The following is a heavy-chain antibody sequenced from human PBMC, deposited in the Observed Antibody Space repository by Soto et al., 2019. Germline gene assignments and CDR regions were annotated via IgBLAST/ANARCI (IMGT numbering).Heavy chain of an antibody. J-gene: IGHJ4*02. Sequence: GGSLRLSCAASGFTFSSYAMSWVRQAPGKGLEWVSAISGSGGSTYYADSVKGRFTISRDNSKNTLYLQMNSLRAEDTAVYYCAKARVAAARGAYYFDYWGQGTLVTVS. V-gene: IGHV3-23*01. CDR3: AKARVAAARGAYYFDY. CDR1: GFTFSSYA. D-gene: IGHD6-13*01. CDR2: ISGSGGST.